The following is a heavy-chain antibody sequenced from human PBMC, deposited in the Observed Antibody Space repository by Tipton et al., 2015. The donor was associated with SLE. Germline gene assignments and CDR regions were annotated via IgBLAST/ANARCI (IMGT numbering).Heavy chain of an antibody. CDR1: GGSISSSSYY. V-gene: IGHV4-39*07. Sequence: TLSLTCTVSGGSISSSSYYWGWIRQPPGKGLEWIGSIYYSGSTYYNPSLKSRVTISVDTSKNQFSLKLSSVTAAGTAVYYCAAYPLSRGPLLDGFYIWGQGTMVTVSS. J-gene: IGHJ3*02. CDR2: IYYSGST. D-gene: IGHD2/OR15-2a*01. CDR3: AAYPLSRGPLLDGFYI.